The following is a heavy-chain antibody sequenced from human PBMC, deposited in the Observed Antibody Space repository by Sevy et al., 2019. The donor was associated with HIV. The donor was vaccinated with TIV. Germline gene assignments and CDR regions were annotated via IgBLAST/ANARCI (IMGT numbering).Heavy chain of an antibody. Sequence: GGSLRLSCAASGFTFDDYTMHWVRQAPGKGLEWVSLISWDGGSTYYADSVKGRFTISRDNSKNSLYLQLNSLRTEDTALYYCAKYRRYCSSTSCYTYYYYGMDVWGQGTTVTVSS. D-gene: IGHD2-2*02. V-gene: IGHV3-43*01. CDR3: AKYRRYCSSTSCYTYYYYGMDV. CDR1: GFTFDDYT. CDR2: ISWDGGST. J-gene: IGHJ6*02.